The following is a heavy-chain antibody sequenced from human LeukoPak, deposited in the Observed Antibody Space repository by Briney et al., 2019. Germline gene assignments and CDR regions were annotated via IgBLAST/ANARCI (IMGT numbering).Heavy chain of an antibody. CDR1: DFGFINAW. V-gene: IGHV3-69-1*01. J-gene: IGHJ4*02. CDR2: INSSSYI. D-gene: IGHD5-18*01. Sequence: GGSLRLSCTVSDFGFINAWMNWVRQAPGKGLEWVSSINSSSYIYYADSVKGRFTISRDNAKNSLYLQMNSLRAEDTAVYYCASGIQLWAYFDYWGQGTLVTVSS. CDR3: ASGIQLWAYFDY.